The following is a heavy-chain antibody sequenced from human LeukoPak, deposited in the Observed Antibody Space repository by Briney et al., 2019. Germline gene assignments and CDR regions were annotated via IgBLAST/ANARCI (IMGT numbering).Heavy chain of an antibody. CDR1: GGSISSSSYY. CDR3: ARVEQLVYGY. CDR2: IYYSGST. V-gene: IGHV4-39*01. J-gene: IGHJ4*02. Sequence: SETLSLTCTVSGGSISSSSYYWGWIRQPPGKGLEWIGSIYYSGSTYYNPSLKGRVTISVDTSKNQFSLKLTSVTAADTAVYYRARVEQLVYGYWGQGTLVTVSS. D-gene: IGHD6-6*01.